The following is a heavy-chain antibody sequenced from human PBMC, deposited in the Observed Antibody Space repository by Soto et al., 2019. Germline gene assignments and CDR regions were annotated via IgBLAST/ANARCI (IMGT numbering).Heavy chain of an antibody. J-gene: IGHJ6*02. CDR2: IFYSGST. CDR1: SGSISSTIYS. Sequence: PSETLSLTCTVSSGSISSTIYSWDWIRQPPGKGLEWIGSIFYSGSTYYNPSLKSRVTISVDTSKNQFSLKMSSVTAADTAVYYCASTMATRSYYYYGMDVRGQGSSVTVSS. CDR3: ASTMATRSYYYYGMDV. V-gene: IGHV4-39*07. D-gene: IGHD3-10*01.